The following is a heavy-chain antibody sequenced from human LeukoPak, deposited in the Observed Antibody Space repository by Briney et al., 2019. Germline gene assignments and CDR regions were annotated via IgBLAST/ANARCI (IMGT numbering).Heavy chain of an antibody. D-gene: IGHD4-11*01. J-gene: IGHJ6*03. V-gene: IGHV3-7*01. CDR3: TRVEETATTAAIIRKYSYYYYYMDV. Sequence: PGGSLRLSCAASGFTFNGYWMSWVRQAPGKGLEWVANIKQDGSEKYYVDSVKGRFTISRDNAKNSLYLQMSSLRAEDTAVYYCTRVEETATTAAIIRKYSYYYYYMDVWGKGNTVTVSS. CDR2: IKQDGSEK. CDR1: GFTFNGYW.